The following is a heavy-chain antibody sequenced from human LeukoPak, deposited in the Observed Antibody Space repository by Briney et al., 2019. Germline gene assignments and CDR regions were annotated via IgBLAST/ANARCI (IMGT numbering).Heavy chain of an antibody. D-gene: IGHD6-25*01. CDR3: ARDANGSDLHYYHMDV. J-gene: IGHJ6*03. CDR1: GGSITSANW. V-gene: IGHV4-4*02. CDR2: IYHTGNT. Sequence: SETLSLTRAVSGGSITSANWWSWVRQSPGKGLEWIGEIYHTGNTNYNPSLNSRVSISLDTSKNQFSLRLTSVTAADTAVYFCARDANGSDLHYYHMDVWGKGTTVTVSS.